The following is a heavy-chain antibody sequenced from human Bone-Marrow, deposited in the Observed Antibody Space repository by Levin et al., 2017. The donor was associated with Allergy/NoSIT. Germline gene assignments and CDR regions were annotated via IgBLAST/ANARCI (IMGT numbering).Heavy chain of an antibody. CDR3: ARDSFCSGENCKDWFDA. Sequence: PSQTLSLTCDVSGGSITSGHWWTWVRQSPGKGLEWIGQIYQTGSTNYNPSLKSRVSISIEKSKSQFSLKLTSVTAADTAVYYCARDSFCSGENCKDWFDAWAREPWSPSPQ. J-gene: IGHJ5*02. CDR2: IYQTGST. V-gene: IGHV4-4*02. CDR1: GGSITSGHW. D-gene: IGHD2-15*01.